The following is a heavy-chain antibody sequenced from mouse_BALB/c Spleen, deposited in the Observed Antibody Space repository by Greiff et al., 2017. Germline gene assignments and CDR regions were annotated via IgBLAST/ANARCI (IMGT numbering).Heavy chain of an antibody. CDR3: ASTATFAY. CDR1: GFTFSSFG. D-gene: IGHD1-2*01. J-gene: IGHJ3*01. V-gene: IGHV5-17*02. CDR2: ISSGSSTI. Sequence: EVKVVESGGGLVQPGGSRKLSCAASGFTFSSFGMHWVRQAPEKGLEWVAYISSGSSTIYYADTVKGRFTISRDNPKNTLFLQMTSLRSEDTAMYYCASTATFAYWGQGTLVTVSA.